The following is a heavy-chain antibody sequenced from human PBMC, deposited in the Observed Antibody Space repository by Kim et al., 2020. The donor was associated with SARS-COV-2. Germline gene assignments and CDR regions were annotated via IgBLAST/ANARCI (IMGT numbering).Heavy chain of an antibody. Sequence: ASVKVSCKASGYTFTSYDINWVRQATGQGLEWMVWMNPNSGNTGYAQKFQGRVTMTRNTSISTAYMELSSLRSEDTAVYYCARGGAYCSGGSCYSGDWFDPWGQGTLVTVSS. CDR3: ARGGAYCSGGSCYSGDWFDP. CDR2: MNPNSGNT. D-gene: IGHD2-15*01. J-gene: IGHJ5*02. CDR1: GYTFTSYD. V-gene: IGHV1-8*01.